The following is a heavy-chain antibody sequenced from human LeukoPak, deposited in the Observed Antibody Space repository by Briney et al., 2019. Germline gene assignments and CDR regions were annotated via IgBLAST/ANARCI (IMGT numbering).Heavy chain of an antibody. CDR3: ARDRVGATSDHYYYYGMDV. V-gene: IGHV1-46*01. D-gene: IGHD1-26*01. J-gene: IGHJ6*02. Sequence: ASVKVSCKASGYTFTGYYMHWVRQAPGQGLEWMGIINPSGGSTSYAQKFQGRVTMTRDTSTSTVYMELSSLRSEDTAVYYCARDRVGATSDHYYYYGMDVWGQGTTVTVSS. CDR1: GYTFTGYY. CDR2: INPSGGST.